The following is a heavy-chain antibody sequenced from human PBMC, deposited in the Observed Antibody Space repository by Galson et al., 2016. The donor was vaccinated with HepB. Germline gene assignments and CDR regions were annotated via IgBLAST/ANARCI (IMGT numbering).Heavy chain of an antibody. CDR3: ARRRGNTNFDY. V-gene: IGHV3-53*01. D-gene: IGHD3-10*01. Sequence: SLRLSCAASKFTVSDNYMSWVRQAPGKGLEWVSLISGDGVTYYADSVKGRFTISRDHSDNSLYLQMNSLRAEDTAVYYCARRRGNTNFDYWGQGTLVTVSS. CDR1: KFTVSDNY. J-gene: IGHJ4*02. CDR2: ISGDGVT.